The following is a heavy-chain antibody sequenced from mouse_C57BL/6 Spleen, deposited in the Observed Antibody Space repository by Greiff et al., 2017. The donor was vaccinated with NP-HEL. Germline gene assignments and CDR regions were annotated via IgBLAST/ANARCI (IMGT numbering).Heavy chain of an antibody. CDR2: INPGSGGT. J-gene: IGHJ4*01. V-gene: IGHV1-54*01. D-gene: IGHD1-1*01. CDR1: GYAFTNYL. CDR3: AREESYYYGSSSYYYAMDY. Sequence: QVQLQQSGAELVRPGTSVKVSCKASGYAFTNYLIEWVKQRPGQGLEWIGVINPGSGGTNYNEKFKGKATLTADKSSSTAYMQLSSLTSEYSAVYFCAREESYYYGSSSYYYAMDYWGQGTSVTVSS.